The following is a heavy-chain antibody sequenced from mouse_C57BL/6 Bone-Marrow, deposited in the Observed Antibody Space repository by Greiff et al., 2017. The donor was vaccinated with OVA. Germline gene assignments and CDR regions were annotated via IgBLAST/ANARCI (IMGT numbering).Heavy chain of an antibody. Sequence: GGGLVQPKGSLKLSCAASGFSFNTYAMNWVRQAPGKGLEWVARIRSKSNNYETYYADSVKDRFTLIRDDSESMLYLQMNNMKTEDTAMYYGVSGYGYDGYFDVWGTGTTVTVSS. CDR2: IRSKSNNYET. V-gene: IGHV10-1*01. D-gene: IGHD2-2*01. CDR3: VSGYGYDGYFDV. CDR1: GFSFNTYA. J-gene: IGHJ1*03.